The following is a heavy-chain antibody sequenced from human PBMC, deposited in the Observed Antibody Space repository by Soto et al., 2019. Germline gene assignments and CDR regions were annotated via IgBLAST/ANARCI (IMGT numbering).Heavy chain of an antibody. CDR2: ISGSGGST. CDR3: AKAAPGYYDSSGYYYCGDY. D-gene: IGHD3-22*01. J-gene: IGHJ4*02. Sequence: GGSLRLSCAASGFTFSSYAMSWVRQAPGKGLEWVSAISGSGGSTYYADSVKGRFTISRDNSKNTLYLQMNSLRAEDTAVYYCAKAAPGYYDSSGYYYCGDYWGQGTLVTVSS. V-gene: IGHV3-23*01. CDR1: GFTFSSYA.